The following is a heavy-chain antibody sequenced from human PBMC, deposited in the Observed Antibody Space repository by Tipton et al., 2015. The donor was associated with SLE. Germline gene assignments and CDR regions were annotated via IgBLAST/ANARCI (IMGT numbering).Heavy chain of an antibody. CDR3: AREGQQLVYFDL. V-gene: IGHV4-59*01. Sequence: TLYLTCTVSGGSISSYYWSWIRQPPGKGLEWIGYIYYSGSTNYNPSLKSRVTISVDTSKNQFSLKLSSVTAADTAVYYCAREGQQLVYFDLWGRGTLVTVSS. CDR1: GGSISSYY. D-gene: IGHD6-13*01. J-gene: IGHJ2*01. CDR2: IYYSGST.